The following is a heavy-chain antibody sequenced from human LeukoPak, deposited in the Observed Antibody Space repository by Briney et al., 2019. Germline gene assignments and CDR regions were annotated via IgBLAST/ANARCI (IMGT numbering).Heavy chain of an antibody. V-gene: IGHV3-30*18. CDR3: AKGDNVDY. J-gene: IGHJ4*02. D-gene: IGHD1-1*01. CDR2: IPDDGSNK. CDR1: GFTFSSYG. Sequence: RSLRLSCAASGFTFSSYGMHWVRQAPGKGLEWVAVIPDDGSNKYYADYGKGRFTIATYNSKNTLYLQMNSLRAEDKAVYYCAKGDNVDYWGQGTLVTVYS.